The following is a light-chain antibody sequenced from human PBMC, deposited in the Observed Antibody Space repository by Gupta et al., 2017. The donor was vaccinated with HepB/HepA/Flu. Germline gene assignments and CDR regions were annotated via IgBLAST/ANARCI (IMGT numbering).Light chain of an antibody. V-gene: IGLV3-21*04. CDR2: YDS. CDR3: QVWDSTSDHPGVV. CDR1: NIGSKS. Sequence: SYVLTQPPSVSVAPGKPASITCGGNNIGSKSVHRYQQKPGQAPVLVIYYDSDRPSGIPARFSGSNSGNTATLTISRVEAGDEADYYCQVWDSTSDHPGVVFGGGTKLTVL. J-gene: IGLJ2*01.